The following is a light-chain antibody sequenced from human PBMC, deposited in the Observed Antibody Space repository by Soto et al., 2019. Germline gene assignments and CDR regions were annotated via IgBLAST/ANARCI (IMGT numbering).Light chain of an antibody. Sequence: EIVLTQSPGIMYLSPGERATLSCRASQTVGRSYLAWYQQKPGQAPRLLIFGTSTRATGIPDRFSGGGSGTAFTLTISRLDPEDYAVYFCQQYDSIPPWTFGQGTRVEVK. J-gene: IGKJ1*01. CDR2: GTS. CDR1: QTVGRSY. V-gene: IGKV3-20*01. CDR3: QQYDSIPPWT.